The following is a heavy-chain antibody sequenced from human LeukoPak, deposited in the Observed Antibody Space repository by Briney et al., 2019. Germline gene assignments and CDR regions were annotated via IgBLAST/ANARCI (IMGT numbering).Heavy chain of an antibody. V-gene: IGHV3-64D*06. D-gene: IGHD6-19*01. CDR2: ISSDGGST. J-gene: IGHJ4*02. CDR1: GFTFSSYA. Sequence: GGSLRLSCSASGFTFSSYAMHWVRQAPGKGLEYVSAISSDGGSTYYADSVKGRFTISRDNSKNTLYLQMSNLRAEDTAVFYCVRHASSGWFRSSYYFDYWGQGTLVTVSS. CDR3: VRHASSGWFRSSYYFDY.